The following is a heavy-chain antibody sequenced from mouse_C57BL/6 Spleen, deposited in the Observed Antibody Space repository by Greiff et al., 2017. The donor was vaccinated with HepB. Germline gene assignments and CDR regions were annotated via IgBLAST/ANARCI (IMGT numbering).Heavy chain of an antibody. CDR2: IHPNSGST. CDR3: ASPSYYGTPYYAIDY. D-gene: IGHD1-1*01. V-gene: IGHV1-64*01. Sequence: QVQLQQPGAELVKPGASVKLSCKASGYTFTSYWMHWVKQRPGQGLEWIGMIHPNSGSTNYNEKFKSKATLTVDKSSSTAYMQLSSLTSEDSAVYYCASPSYYGTPYYAIDYWGQGTSVTVSS. CDR1: GYTFTSYW. J-gene: IGHJ4*01.